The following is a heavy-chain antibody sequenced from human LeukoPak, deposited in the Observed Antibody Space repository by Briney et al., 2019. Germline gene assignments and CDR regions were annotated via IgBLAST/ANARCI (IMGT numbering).Heavy chain of an antibody. CDR3: ARGEIVVEVAAIPFDY. CDR2: ISYDTREK. Sequence: PGGSLRLSCAASGFTFSNYVMNWVRQAPGKGLEWVALISYDTREKYYADSVKGRFTISRDNSKKTLYLQMNSLRAEDTAVYYCARGEIVVEVAAIPFDYWGLGTVVTVSS. D-gene: IGHD2-15*01. J-gene: IGHJ4*02. CDR1: GFTFSNYV. V-gene: IGHV3-30*03.